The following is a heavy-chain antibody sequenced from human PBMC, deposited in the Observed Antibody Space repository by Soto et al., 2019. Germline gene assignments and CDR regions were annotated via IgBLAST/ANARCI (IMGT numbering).Heavy chain of an antibody. D-gene: IGHD2-2*01. Sequence: ASVKVSCKASGYTSADFGISWVRQAPGQGLEWMGWASGNNGASNPAPKVQGRITMTLDTSTGVSYMALRSLRSDDTAIYYCVRDQKYFRVNGNWFDSWGQGTLVTVSS. CDR3: VRDQKYFRVNGNWFDS. V-gene: IGHV1-18*04. CDR2: ASGNNGAS. J-gene: IGHJ5*01. CDR1: GYTSADFG.